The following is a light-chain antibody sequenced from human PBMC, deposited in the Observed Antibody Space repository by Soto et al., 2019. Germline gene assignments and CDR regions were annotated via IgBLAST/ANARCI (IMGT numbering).Light chain of an antibody. CDR1: LSISSN. V-gene: IGKV3-15*01. Sequence: EIVMTQSAATLSVSPGERATLSCSSSLSISSNLAWYQQKLGQAPRLLIYRASTRATGIPARFSGSGSGTDFTLTISSLEPEDFAVYYCQQRSNWPPITFAKGHDWRL. CDR3: QQRSNWPPIT. CDR2: RAS. J-gene: IGKJ5*01.